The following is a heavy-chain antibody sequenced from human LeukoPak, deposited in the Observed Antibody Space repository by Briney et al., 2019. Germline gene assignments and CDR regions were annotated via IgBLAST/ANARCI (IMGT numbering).Heavy chain of an antibody. CDR3: ARGSIVGATSY. Sequence: SETLSLTCAVYGGSFSGYYWSWIRQPPGKGLEWIGEINHSGSTNYNPSLKSRVTISVDTSKNQFSLKLSSVTAADTAVYYCARGSIVGATSYWGQGTLVTVSS. D-gene: IGHD1-26*01. V-gene: IGHV4-34*01. J-gene: IGHJ4*02. CDR1: GGSFSGYY. CDR2: INHSGST.